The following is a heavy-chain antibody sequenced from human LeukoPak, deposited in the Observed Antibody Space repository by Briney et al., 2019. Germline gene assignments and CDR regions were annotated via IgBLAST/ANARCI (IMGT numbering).Heavy chain of an antibody. CDR3: ARDHIVLMVYDLDY. D-gene: IGHD2-8*01. V-gene: IGHV1-18*01. Sequence: GASVKVSCKASGYTFTSYGISCVRQAPGQGLEWMGWISAYNGNTNYAQKLQGRVTMTTVTSTSTAYMELRSLRSDDSAVYYCARDHIVLMVYDLDYWGQGTLVTVSS. J-gene: IGHJ4*02. CDR2: ISAYNGNT. CDR1: GYTFTSYG.